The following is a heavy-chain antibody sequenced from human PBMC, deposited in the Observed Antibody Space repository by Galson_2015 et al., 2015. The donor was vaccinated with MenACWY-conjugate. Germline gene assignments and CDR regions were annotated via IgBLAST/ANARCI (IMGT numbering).Heavy chain of an antibody. V-gene: IGHV3-30*01. D-gene: IGHD1-26*01. CDR2: MSYDGSNK. Sequence: SLRLSCAASGFTFSSYTMHWVRQAPGKGLEWVAVMSYDGSNKYYADSVKGRFTISRDNSKNTLYLQMDSLRAEDTAVYYCARGRSRPLAHAFEIWGQGTMVTVSS. J-gene: IGHJ3*02. CDR3: ARGRSRPLAHAFEI. CDR1: GFTFSSYT.